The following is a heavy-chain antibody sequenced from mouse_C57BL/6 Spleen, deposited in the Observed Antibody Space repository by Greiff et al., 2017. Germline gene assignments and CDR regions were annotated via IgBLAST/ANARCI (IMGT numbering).Heavy chain of an antibody. CDR1: GYSITSGYY. J-gene: IGHJ1*03. Sequence: EVQLQQSGPGLVKPSQSLSLTCSVTGYSITSGYYWNWIRQFPGNKLEWMGYISYDGSNNYNPSLKNRITITRDTSKNQFFLKLNSVTTEETATYDCARDGTTVVARWYFDVWGTGTTVTVSS. V-gene: IGHV3-6*01. CDR3: ARDGTTVVARWYFDV. CDR2: ISYDGSN. D-gene: IGHD1-1*01.